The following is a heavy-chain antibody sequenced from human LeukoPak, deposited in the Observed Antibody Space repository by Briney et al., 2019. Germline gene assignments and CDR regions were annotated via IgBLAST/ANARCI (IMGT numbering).Heavy chain of an antibody. D-gene: IGHD3-3*01. V-gene: IGHV1-69*04. CDR3: ATLLEWLPYYYGMDV. CDR1: GGTFSSYA. Sequence: ASVKVSCKASGGTFSSYAISWVRQAPGQGLEWMGRIIPILGIANYAQKFQGRVTITADKSTSTAYMELSSLRSEDTAVYYCATLLEWLPYYYGMDVWGQGTTVTVSS. J-gene: IGHJ6*02. CDR2: IIPILGIA.